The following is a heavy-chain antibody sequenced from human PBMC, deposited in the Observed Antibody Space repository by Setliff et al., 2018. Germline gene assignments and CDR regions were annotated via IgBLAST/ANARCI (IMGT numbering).Heavy chain of an antibody. Sequence: ASLKVSCKASGYSFSDFYMHWVRQVPGEGLEALGRIDPRDDFTVYAERFKDRLTITADTSTDTSYMEMSSLRFEDTAVYYCAIDYGPTGTPYHWGQGTPVTVSS. CDR1: GYSFSDFY. V-gene: IGHV1-69-2*01. CDR3: AIDYGPTGTPYH. D-gene: IGHD1-1*01. J-gene: IGHJ4*02. CDR2: IDPRDDFT.